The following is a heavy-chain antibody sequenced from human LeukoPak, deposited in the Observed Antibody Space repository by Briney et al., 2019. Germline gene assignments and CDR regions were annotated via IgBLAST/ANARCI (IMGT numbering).Heavy chain of an antibody. Sequence: ASVKVSCKASGYTFSRYGITWVRQAPGQGLEWVAWISAYNGNTNYAQKLQGRVTMTTDTSTSTAYMELRSLRSDDTAVYYCARNPIGFLEWLGFDPWGQGTLVTVSS. CDR2: ISAYNGNT. V-gene: IGHV1-18*01. CDR3: ARNPIGFLEWLGFDP. CDR1: GYTFSRYG. D-gene: IGHD3-3*01. J-gene: IGHJ5*02.